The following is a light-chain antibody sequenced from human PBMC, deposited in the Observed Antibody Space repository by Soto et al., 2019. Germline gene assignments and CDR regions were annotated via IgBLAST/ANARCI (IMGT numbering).Light chain of an antibody. CDR3: EQSYTNPKT. CDR2: KAS. Sequence: DIQMTQSPSSLSASVGDRVTITCRAGQAISSWLAWYQQKPWKAPELLSYKASTLKSGVPSRFSRSGSGREFSLTISSLQPEDFASYYCEQSYTNPKTCAQGTKV. V-gene: IGKV1-5*03. CDR1: QAISSW. J-gene: IGKJ1*01.